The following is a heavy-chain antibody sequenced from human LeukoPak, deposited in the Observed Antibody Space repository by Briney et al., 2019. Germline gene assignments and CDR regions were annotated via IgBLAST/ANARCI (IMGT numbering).Heavy chain of an antibody. V-gene: IGHV5-51*01. J-gene: IGHJ4*02. CDR3: ARHRYSSGWYSGVFDY. Sequence: GESLQISCKGSGYSFTSYWIGWVRQMPGKGLEWMGIIYPGDSDTRYSPSFQGQVTISADKSISTAYLQWSSLKASDTAMYYCARHRYSSGWYSGVFDYWGQGTLVTVSS. CDR2: IYPGDSDT. CDR1: GYSFTSYW. D-gene: IGHD6-19*01.